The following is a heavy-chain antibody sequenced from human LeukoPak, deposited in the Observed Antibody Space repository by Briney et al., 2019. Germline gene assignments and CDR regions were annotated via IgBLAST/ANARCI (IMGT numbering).Heavy chain of an antibody. CDR2: ISYDGSNK. V-gene: IGHV3-30-3*01. CDR3: AREDVSLLWFGEFLPSYYYYGMDV. CDR1: GFTFSSYA. Sequence: GGSLRLSRAASGFTFSSYAMHWVRQAPGKGLEWVAVISYDGSNKYYADSVKGRFTISRDNSKNTLYLQMNSLRAEDTAVYYCAREDVSLLWFGEFLPSYYYYGMDVWGQGTTVTVSS. J-gene: IGHJ6*02. D-gene: IGHD3-10*01.